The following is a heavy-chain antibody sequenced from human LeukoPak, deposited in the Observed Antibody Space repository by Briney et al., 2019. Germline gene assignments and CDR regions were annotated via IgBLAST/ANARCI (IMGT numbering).Heavy chain of an antibody. CDR1: GLTFSSYA. D-gene: IGHD3-3*02. CDR2: ISGGGGST. CDR3: AKDLTHFWSGYHD. Sequence: GGSLRLSCAASGLTFSSYAMSWVRQAAGKGLEWVSVISGGGGSTYYADSVKGRFTISRDNSKNTLYLQMNSLRAEDTAVYYCAKDLTHFWSGYHDWGQGTLVTVSS. J-gene: IGHJ4*02. V-gene: IGHV3-23*01.